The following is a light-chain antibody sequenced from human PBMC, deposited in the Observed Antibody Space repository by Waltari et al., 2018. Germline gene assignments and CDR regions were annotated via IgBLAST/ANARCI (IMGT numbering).Light chain of an antibody. CDR1: RRVGGN. CDR3: QQYNNWLTWT. CDR2: GAS. Sequence: RAGRRVGGNLPWYQHKRWQSPRSLIYGASTRANGIPARFSGSGSGTEFTLTISSLQSEDFAVYYCQQYNNWLTWTFGQGTKVEIK. V-gene: IGKV3-15*01. J-gene: IGKJ1*01.